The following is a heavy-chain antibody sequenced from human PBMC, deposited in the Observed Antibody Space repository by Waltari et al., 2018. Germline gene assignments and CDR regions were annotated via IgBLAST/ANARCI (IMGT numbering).Heavy chain of an antibody. D-gene: IGHD6-19*01. Sequence: QVQLVQSGAEVKKPGASVKVSCKVSGYTLTELSMHWVRQAPGKGLGWMGGFDPEDGETIDAQKFQSRVTMNEDTSTDTAYMELSSLRSEDTAVYYCATTTTGSGWYHDAFDIWGQGTMVTVSS. CDR1: GYTLTELS. J-gene: IGHJ3*02. CDR2: FDPEDGET. CDR3: ATTTTGSGWYHDAFDI. V-gene: IGHV1-24*01.